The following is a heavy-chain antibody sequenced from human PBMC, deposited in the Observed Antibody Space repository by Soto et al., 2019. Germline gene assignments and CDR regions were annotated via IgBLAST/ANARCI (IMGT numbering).Heavy chain of an antibody. V-gene: IGHV1-2*04. J-gene: IGHJ3*02. CDR3: ARAHDDLSDAFDI. Sequence: ASVKVSCKASGYTFTGYYMHWVRQAPGQGLEWMGWINPNSGGSNYAQKFQGWVTMTRDTSISTAYMELSRLRSDDTAVYYCARAHDDLSDAFDIWGQGTMVTVSS. D-gene: IGHD1-1*01. CDR2: INPNSGGS. CDR1: GYTFTGYY.